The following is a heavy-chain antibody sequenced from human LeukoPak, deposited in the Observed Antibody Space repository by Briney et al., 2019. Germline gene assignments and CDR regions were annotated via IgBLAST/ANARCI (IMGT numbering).Heavy chain of an antibody. CDR2: ISAYNVNT. J-gene: IGHJ4*02. V-gene: IGHV1-18*01. D-gene: IGHD2-15*01. CDR1: GYTFTSYG. CDR3: ARARGYCSGGSCYRWDY. Sequence: GASVKVSCKASGYTFTSYGISWVRQAPGQGLEWMGWISAYNVNTNNDQKHQRRVTMTTDPSTSTAYMELRSLRSDDTAVYYCARARGYCSGGSCYRWDYWGQGTLVTVSS.